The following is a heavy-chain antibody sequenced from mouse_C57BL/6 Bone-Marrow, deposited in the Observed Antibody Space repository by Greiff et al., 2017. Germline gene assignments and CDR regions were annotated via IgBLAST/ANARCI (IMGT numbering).Heavy chain of an antibody. CDR2: IDPEIGDT. CDR3: SACDGDYFDF. Sequence: EVQLQQSGAELVRPGASVKLSCTASGFNIKDDYIHWVKQRPEQGLEWIGWIDPEIGDTEYASKFPGKATLTSDTSSNTAYLQLSSLTSEDTAVYYCSACDGDYFDFWGQGTPLTVAS. D-gene: IGHD2-3*01. CDR1: GFNIKDDY. J-gene: IGHJ2*01. V-gene: IGHV14-4*01.